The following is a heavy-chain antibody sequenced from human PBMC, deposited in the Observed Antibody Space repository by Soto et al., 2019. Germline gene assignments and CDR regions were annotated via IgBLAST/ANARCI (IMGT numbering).Heavy chain of an antibody. D-gene: IGHD4-17*01. J-gene: IGHJ4*02. CDR2: ISYDGSDQ. Sequence: GGSLRLSCAASGFSFSGYGMHWVRQAPGKGLEWVSFISYDGSDQSYTDSVKGRFTISRDNSRNTVYLQMNTLRTEDTAVYYCARDYWRVTNNFDFWGQGTLVTVSS. CDR1: GFSFSGYG. V-gene: IGHV3-30*03. CDR3: ARDYWRVTNNFDF.